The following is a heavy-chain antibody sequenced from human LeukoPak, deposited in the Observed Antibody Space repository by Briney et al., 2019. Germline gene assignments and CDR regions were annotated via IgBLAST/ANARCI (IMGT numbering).Heavy chain of an antibody. J-gene: IGHJ5*02. CDR1: GDSVSSNSVA. CDR2: TYYRSKWYN. CDR3: ARDLCSSSSCPNNWIDP. V-gene: IGHV6-1*01. D-gene: IGHD2-2*01. Sequence: SQTLSLTCAISGDSVSSNSVAWNWIRQSPSRGLEWLGRTYYRSKWYNDYAISVKGRITINRDTSKNQFSLQLNSVTPEDTAVYYCARDLCSSSSCPNNWIDPWGQGTLVTVSS.